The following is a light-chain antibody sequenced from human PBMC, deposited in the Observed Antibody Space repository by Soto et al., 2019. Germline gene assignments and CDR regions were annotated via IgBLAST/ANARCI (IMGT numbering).Light chain of an antibody. CDR1: SSDVGTFNL. Sequence: QSVLTQPASVSGFLGQSITMSCTGSSSDVGTFNLASWFQQHPGKAPKLLIFEGTKRPSGVSDRFSGSKSGNTASLTISGLQAEDEADYHCCSYAGTRTSWVFGTGTKVTVL. CDR3: CSYAGTRTSWV. J-gene: IGLJ1*01. CDR2: EGT. V-gene: IGLV2-23*01.